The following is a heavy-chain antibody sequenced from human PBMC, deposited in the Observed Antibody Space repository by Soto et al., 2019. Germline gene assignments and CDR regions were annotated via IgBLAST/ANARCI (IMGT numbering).Heavy chain of an antibody. Sequence: SETLSLTRTVSGGSISSGGYYWSWIRQHPGKGLEWIGYIYYSGSTYYNPSLKSRVTISVDTSKNQFSLKLSSVTAADTAVYYGARLAHTSRIFDYWGQGTLVTVSS. CDR3: ARLAHTSRIFDY. J-gene: IGHJ4*02. CDR2: IYYSGST. D-gene: IGHD5-18*01. V-gene: IGHV4-31*03. CDR1: GGSISSGGYY.